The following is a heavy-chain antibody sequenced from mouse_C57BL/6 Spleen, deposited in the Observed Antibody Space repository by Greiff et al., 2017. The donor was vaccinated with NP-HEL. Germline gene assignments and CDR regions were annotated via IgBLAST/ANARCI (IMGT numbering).Heavy chain of an antibody. V-gene: IGHV14-2*01. Sequence: DVQLQESGAELVKPGASVKLSCTASGFNIKDYYMHWVKQRTEQGLEWIGRIDPEDGETKYAPKFQGKATITADTSSNTAYLQLSSLTSEDTAVYYCATKSFITTAWRDYWGQGTSVTVSS. CDR2: IDPEDGET. D-gene: IGHD1-1*01. CDR1: GFNIKDYY. J-gene: IGHJ4*01. CDR3: ATKSFITTAWRDY.